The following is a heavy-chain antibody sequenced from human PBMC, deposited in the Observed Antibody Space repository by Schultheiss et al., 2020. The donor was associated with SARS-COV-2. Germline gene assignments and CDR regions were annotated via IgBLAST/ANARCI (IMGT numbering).Heavy chain of an antibody. V-gene: IGHV3-30*03. CDR3: ASSRANYYYGMDV. J-gene: IGHJ6*02. CDR2: ISYDGSNK. D-gene: IGHD5-12*01. Sequence: GESLKISCAASGFTFSHYGMHWVRQAPGMGLEWVAVISYDGSNKYYADSVKGRFTISRDNSKNTLYLQMNSLRAEDTAVYYCASSRANYYYGMDVWGQGTTVTVSS. CDR1: GFTFSHYG.